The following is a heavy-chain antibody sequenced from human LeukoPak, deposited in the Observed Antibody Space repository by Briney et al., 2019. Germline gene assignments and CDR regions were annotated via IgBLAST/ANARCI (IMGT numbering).Heavy chain of an antibody. CDR2: IIPIFGTA. V-gene: IGHV1-69*05. CDR1: GGTFSSYA. CDR3: ARGVVITHFYYYYYYYMDV. D-gene: IGHD3-22*01. Sequence: SVKVSCKASGGTFSSYAISWVRQAPGQGLEWMGGIIPIFGTANYAQKFQGRVTITTDESTSTAYMELSSLRSEDTAVYYCARGVVITHFYYYYYYYMDVWGKGTTVTVSS. J-gene: IGHJ6*03.